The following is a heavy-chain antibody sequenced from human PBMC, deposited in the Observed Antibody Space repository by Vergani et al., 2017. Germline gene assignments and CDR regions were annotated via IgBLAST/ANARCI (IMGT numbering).Heavy chain of an antibody. D-gene: IGHD1/OR15-1a*01. J-gene: IGHJ4*02. CDR2: IWYDGSNK. CDR3: ARDQQRGPKPGRALPNY. CDR1: GFTFSSYG. Sequence: QVQLVESGGGVVQPGRSLRLSCAASGFTFSSYGMHWVRQAPGKGLEWVAVIWYDGSNKYYADSVKGRFTISRDNSKNTLYLQMNSLRAEDTAVYYCARDQQRGPKPGRALPNYWGQGTLVTVSS. V-gene: IGHV3-33*01.